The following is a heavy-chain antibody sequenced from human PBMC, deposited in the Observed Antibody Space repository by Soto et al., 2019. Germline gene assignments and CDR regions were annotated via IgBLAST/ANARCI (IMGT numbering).Heavy chain of an antibody. CDR1: GFSLSTSGMC. J-gene: IGHJ6*02. D-gene: IGHD3-10*01. CDR2: IDWDDDK. Sequence: GSGPTLVNPTQTLTLTCTFSGFSLSTSGMCVSWIRQPPGKALEWLALIDWDDDKYYSTSLKTRLTISKDTSKNQVDLTMTNMDPVDTATYYCARIAGRSITMVRGVYGYYYYGMDVWGQGTTVTVSS. CDR3: ARIAGRSITMVRGVYGYYYYGMDV. V-gene: IGHV2-70*01.